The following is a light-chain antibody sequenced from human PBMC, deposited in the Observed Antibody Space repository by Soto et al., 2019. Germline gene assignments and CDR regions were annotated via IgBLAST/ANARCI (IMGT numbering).Light chain of an antibody. CDR1: TGTVTSGHY. Sequence: QAVVTQEPSLTVSPGGTVTLTCGSSTGTVTSGHYPYWFQQKPGQAPRTLIYDTNNKHSWTPARFSGSLLGGKAALTLSGAQPGDEAEYYCLLSYNAARVFGGGTKLTVL. CDR3: LLSYNAARV. V-gene: IGLV7-46*01. J-gene: IGLJ3*02. CDR2: DTN.